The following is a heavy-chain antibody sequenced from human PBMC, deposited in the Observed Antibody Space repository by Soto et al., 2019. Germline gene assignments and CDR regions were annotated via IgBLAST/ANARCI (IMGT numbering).Heavy chain of an antibody. CDR2: IYYSGST. Sequence: SETLSLTCTVSGGSISSGGYYWSWIRQHPGKGLEWIGYIYYSGSTYYNPSLKSRVTISVDTSKNQFSLKLSSVTAADTAVYYCARSYGSGSYFTPSWYYYYGMDVWGQGTTVTVSS. CDR3: ARSYGSGSYFTPSWYYYYGMDV. J-gene: IGHJ6*02. V-gene: IGHV4-31*02. CDR1: GGSISSGGYY. D-gene: IGHD3-10*01.